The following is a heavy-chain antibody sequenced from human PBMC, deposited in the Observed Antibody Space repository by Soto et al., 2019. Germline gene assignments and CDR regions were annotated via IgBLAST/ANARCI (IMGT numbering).Heavy chain of an antibody. J-gene: IGHJ6*02. D-gene: IGHD3-3*01. CDR3: ARGGGDFWSYYYYGMDV. CDR1: GYTFPSYG. V-gene: IGHV1-18*01. Sequence: GAAVTVSCKASGYTFPSYGISWVRQAPGQGLEWMGWISAYNGNTNYAQKLQGRVTMTTDTSTSTAYMELRSLRSDDTAVYCCARGGGDFWSYYYYGMDVWGQGTTVTVSS. CDR2: ISAYNGNT.